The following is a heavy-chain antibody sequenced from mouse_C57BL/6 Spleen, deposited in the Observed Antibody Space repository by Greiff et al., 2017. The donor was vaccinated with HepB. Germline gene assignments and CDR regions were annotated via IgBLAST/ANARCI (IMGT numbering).Heavy chain of an antibody. V-gene: IGHV3-6*01. CDR3: ATGLIYYDYDVGY. D-gene: IGHD2-4*01. Sequence: EVKLEESGPGLVKPSQSLSLTCSVTGYSITSGYYWNWIRQFPGNKLEWMGYISYDGSNNYNPSLKNRISITRDTSKNQFFLKLNSVTTEDTATYYCATGLIYYDYDVGYWGQGTTLTVSS. CDR2: ISYDGSN. CDR1: GYSITSGYY. J-gene: IGHJ2*01.